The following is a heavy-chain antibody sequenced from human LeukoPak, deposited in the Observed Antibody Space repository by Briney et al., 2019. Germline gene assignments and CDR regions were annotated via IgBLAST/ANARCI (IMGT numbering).Heavy chain of an antibody. CDR2: IYYSGTP. D-gene: IGHD4-23*01. CDR3: ARVQMTTVVTTGSMDV. Sequence: SETLSLTCTVSGGSISSRSHYWGWVRQPPGKRLEWIGSIYYSGTPYYNPSLKSRVTMSVDTSKSQYSLKLSSVTAADTAVYYCARVQMTTVVTTGSMDVWGQGTTVTVSS. V-gene: IGHV4-39*07. CDR1: GGSISSRSHY. J-gene: IGHJ6*02.